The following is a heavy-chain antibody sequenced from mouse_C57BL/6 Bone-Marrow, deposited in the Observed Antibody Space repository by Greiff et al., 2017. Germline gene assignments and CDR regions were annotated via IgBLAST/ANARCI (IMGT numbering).Heavy chain of an antibody. Sequence: VQLQQSGPELVKPGASVKLSCKASGYTFTSYDINWVKQRPGQGLEWIGWIYPRDGSTKYNEKFKGKATLTADTSSSTAYMELHSLTSEDSAVYFCARDYVGSYWYFDVWGTGTTVTVSS. D-gene: IGHD1-1*01. CDR1: GYTFTSYD. CDR2: IYPRDGST. V-gene: IGHV1-85*01. CDR3: ARDYVGSYWYFDV. J-gene: IGHJ1*03.